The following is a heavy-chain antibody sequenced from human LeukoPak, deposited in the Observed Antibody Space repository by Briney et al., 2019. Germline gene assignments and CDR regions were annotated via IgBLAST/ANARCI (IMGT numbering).Heavy chain of an antibody. V-gene: IGHV1-46*01. CDR3: ARAPEYGLYYFDY. CDR1: GYTFISYY. CDR2: ITPSGGST. Sequence: ASVKVSCKASGYTFISYYMHWVRQAPGQGLEWLGLITPSGGSTWYAQKFQGRVTMTRDMSTSTDYMELSSLRSEDTAVYYCARAPEYGLYYFDYWGQGALVTVSS. D-gene: IGHD1-14*01. J-gene: IGHJ4*02.